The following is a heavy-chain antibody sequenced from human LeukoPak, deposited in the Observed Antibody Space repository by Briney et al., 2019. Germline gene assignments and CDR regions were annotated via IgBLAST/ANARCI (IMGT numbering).Heavy chain of an antibody. CDR3: ATNHNSIVVVPPAMSLDV. CDR2: FDPEDGET. D-gene: IGHD2-2*01. CDR1: GYTLTELS. V-gene: IGHV1-24*01. J-gene: IGHJ6*04. Sequence: GASVKVSCKVSGYTLTELSMHWVRQAPGKGLEWMGGFDPEDGETIYAQKFQGRVTMTEDTSTDTAYMELSSLRSEDTAVYYCATNHNSIVVVPPAMSLDVWGKGTTVTVSS.